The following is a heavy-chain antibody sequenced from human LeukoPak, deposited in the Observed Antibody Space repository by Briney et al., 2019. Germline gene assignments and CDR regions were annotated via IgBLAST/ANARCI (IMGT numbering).Heavy chain of an antibody. V-gene: IGHV1-18*01. CDR1: GYSENFYS. CDR2: ISAQHGQT. Sequence: ASVKVSCKTSGYSENFYSITWVRQVAGQGLEGMGWISAQHGQTEYAPNSQDRVTMTTDTYTNTAYMELRSLRSDDTAVYYCAGSLGYCTSNVCYLKYWGQGTLVTVSS. CDR3: AGSLGYCTSNVCYLKY. J-gene: IGHJ4*02. D-gene: IGHD2-8*01.